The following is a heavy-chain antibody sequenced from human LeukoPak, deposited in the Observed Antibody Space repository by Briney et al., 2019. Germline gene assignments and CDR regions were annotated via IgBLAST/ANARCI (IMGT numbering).Heavy chain of an antibody. CDR3: VRESVRDYYFDF. J-gene: IGHJ4*02. Sequence: PGGSLRLSCSGSGFRFGGYALSWVRQAPGKGLEWVGFIRSKALYGTSEYAASVEGRFASSRDDSNNIVYLQMNSLKTEDTAVYFCVRESVRDYYFDFWGQGTLVTVPS. D-gene: IGHD3-10*02. V-gene: IGHV3-49*04. CDR1: GFRFGGYA. CDR2: IRSKALYGTS.